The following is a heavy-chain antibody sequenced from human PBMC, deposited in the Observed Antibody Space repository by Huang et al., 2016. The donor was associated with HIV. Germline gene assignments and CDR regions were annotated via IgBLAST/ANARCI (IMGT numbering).Heavy chain of an antibody. CDR2: IYYKGRT. V-gene: IGHV4-39*01. D-gene: IGHD3-10*01. J-gene: IGHJ6*03. CDR3: ARHREGPVAYYSGWGSHLNYMDV. Sequence: QLLLQESGPGLVKPSEALALTCAVSGGSIRSSDYHWGWIRQPPGKGLAWIGSIYYKGRTHYSPSRKSRVTIAVDTSKNLFFLNLTSMTAADTAVYYCARHREGPVAYYSGWGSHLNYMDVWGRGRTVVVSS. CDR1: GGSIRSSDYH.